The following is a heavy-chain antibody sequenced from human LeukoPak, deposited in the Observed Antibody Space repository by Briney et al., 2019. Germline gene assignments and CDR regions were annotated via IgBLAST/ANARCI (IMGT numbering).Heavy chain of an antibody. V-gene: IGHV1-69*05. D-gene: IGHD3-22*01. Sequence: SVKVSCKASGGTFSSYAISWVRQAPGQGLEWMGGIIPIFGTANYAQKFQGRVMITTDETTSTAYMELSSLRSEDTAVYYCARPSDSSGSDAFDIWGQGTMVTVSS. CDR2: IIPIFGTA. CDR3: ARPSDSSGSDAFDI. J-gene: IGHJ3*02. CDR1: GGTFSSYA.